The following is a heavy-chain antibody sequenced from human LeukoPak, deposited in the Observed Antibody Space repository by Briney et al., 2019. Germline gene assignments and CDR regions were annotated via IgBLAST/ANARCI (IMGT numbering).Heavy chain of an antibody. CDR1: GGSISSYY. V-gene: IGHV4-59*08. CDR3: ARHYDNDSYYYAHFDY. J-gene: IGHJ4*01. Sequence: SETLSLTCTVSGGSISSYYWSWIRQPPGKGLEWIGYIYYRSTSYNPSLKSRVTISIDTSKNQLSLKLSSVTAADTAVYYCARHYDNDSYYYAHFDYWGQGTLVTVSS. D-gene: IGHD3-22*01. CDR2: IYYRST.